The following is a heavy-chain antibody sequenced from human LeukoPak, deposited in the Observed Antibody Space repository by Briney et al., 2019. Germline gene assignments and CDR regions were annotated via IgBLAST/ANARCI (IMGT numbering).Heavy chain of an antibody. CDR3: AGRAKISHDY. V-gene: IGHV3-48*04. CDR2: ISSSGDTI. D-gene: IGHD5-24*01. J-gene: IGHJ4*02. CDR1: GFTFSSYG. Sequence: PGGSLRLSCAASGFTFSSYGMHWVRQAPGKGLEWVSYISSSGDTIYYAASVKGRFTISRDDAKNSLYLQMNSLRAEDTALYYCAGRAKISHDYWGQGTLVTVSS.